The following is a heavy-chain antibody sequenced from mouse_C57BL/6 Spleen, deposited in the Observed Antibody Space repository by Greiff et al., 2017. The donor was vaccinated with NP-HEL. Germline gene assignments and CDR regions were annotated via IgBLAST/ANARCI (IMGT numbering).Heavy chain of an antibody. D-gene: IGHD2-5*01. V-gene: IGHV1-61*01. CDR1: GYTFTSYW. Sequence: QVQLQQPGAELVRPGSSVKLSCTASGYTFTSYWMDWVKQRPGQGLEWIGNIYPSDSETHYNQKFTDTATLTVDKSSSTAYMQLSSLTSEDSAVYYCARDSNARYYYAMDYWGQGTSVTVSS. CDR3: ARDSNARYYYAMDY. CDR2: IYPSDSET. J-gene: IGHJ4*01.